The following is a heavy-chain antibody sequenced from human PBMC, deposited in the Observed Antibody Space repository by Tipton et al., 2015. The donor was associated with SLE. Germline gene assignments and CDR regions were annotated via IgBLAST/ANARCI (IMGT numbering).Heavy chain of an antibody. J-gene: IGHJ4*02. D-gene: IGHD2-15*01. CDR3: ARTEEGYCSGGSCYGY. V-gene: IGHV4-34*01. Sequence: TLSLTCAVYGGSFSGYYWSWIRQPPGKGLEWVGEINHSGSTNYNPPLKSRVHISVDTSKNQFSLKLSSVTAADTAVYYCARTEEGYCSGGSCYGYWGQGTLVTVSS. CDR2: INHSGST. CDR1: GGSFSGYY.